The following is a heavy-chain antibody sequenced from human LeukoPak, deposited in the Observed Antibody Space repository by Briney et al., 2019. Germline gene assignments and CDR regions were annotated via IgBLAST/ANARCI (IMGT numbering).Heavy chain of an antibody. CDR3: AKDIITTGVNFGDY. D-gene: IGHD3-16*01. CDR1: GFTFSSFG. Sequence: GGSLRLSCAASGFTFSSFGMHWVRQAPAKGLGGVAFIRYDGSNKYYADSVKGRFTISRDNSKNTLYLQMNSLRAEDTAVYYCAKDIITTGVNFGDYWGQGTLVTVSS. V-gene: IGHV3-30*02. CDR2: IRYDGSNK. J-gene: IGHJ4*02.